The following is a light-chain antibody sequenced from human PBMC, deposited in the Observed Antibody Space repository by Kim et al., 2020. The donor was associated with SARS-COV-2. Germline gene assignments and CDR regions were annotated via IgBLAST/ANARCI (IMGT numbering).Light chain of an antibody. V-gene: IGKV3D-15*01. J-gene: IGKJ5*01. Sequence: EIELTQSPATLSVSPAERATLSCRASQSVNINLAWYQQKPGQAPRLLIYTTSTRATGIPARFSGSGSGTEFTLTIRSLQSEDVTVYYCQQYNNWPPITLGPGTRLEIK. CDR2: TTS. CDR1: QSVNIN. CDR3: QQYNNWPPIT.